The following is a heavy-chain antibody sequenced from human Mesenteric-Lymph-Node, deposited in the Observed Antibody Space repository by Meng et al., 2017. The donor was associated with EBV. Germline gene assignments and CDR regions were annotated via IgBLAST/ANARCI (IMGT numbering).Heavy chain of an antibody. CDR2: VYHRGSS. Sequence: QVHRQESGPGLVKPSRPLSLPCTFSGGSITSGDWWSWVRQTPGKGLEWIGQVYHRGSSSYNPSLKSRATISVDNSNNQFSLRLTSVTAADTAVYYCARGLGGSRNYYFDYWGQGTLVTVSS. D-gene: IGHD3-16*01. V-gene: IGHV4-4*02. CDR1: GGSITSGDW. CDR3: ARGLGGSRNYYFDY. J-gene: IGHJ4*02.